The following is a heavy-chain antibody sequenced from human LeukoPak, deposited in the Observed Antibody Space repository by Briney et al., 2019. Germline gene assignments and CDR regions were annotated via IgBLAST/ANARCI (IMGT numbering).Heavy chain of an antibody. J-gene: IGHJ4*02. CDR1: GFTFSSYE. V-gene: IGHV3-48*03. D-gene: IGHD6-19*01. CDR2: ISSSGSTI. Sequence: GGSLRLSCAASGFTFSSYEMNWVRQAPGKGLEWVSYISSSGSTIYYADSVKGRFTISRDNAKNSLYLQMNSLRAEDTAVYYCARVPLRGSGCYFDYWGQGTLVTVSS. CDR3: ARVPLRGSGCYFDY.